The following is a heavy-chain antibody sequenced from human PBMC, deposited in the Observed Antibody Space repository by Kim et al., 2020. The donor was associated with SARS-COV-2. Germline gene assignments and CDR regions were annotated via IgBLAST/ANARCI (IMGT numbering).Heavy chain of an antibody. CDR2: ISGNNGNT. V-gene: IGHV1-18*01. D-gene: IGHD3-10*01. CDR1: GYIFSSFG. J-gene: IGHJ4*02. CDR3: ARALDYGSGTYYGVY. Sequence: ASVKVSCKASGYIFSSFGISWVRQAPGQGLEWMGWISGNNGNTNCAQKLQGRVTMTTDTSTSTAYMELKNLRSDDTAVYYCARALDYGSGTYYGVYWGQGTLVTVSS.